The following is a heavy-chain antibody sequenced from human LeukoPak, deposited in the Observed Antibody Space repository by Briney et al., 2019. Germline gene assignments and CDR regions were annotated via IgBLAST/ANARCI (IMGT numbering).Heavy chain of an antibody. CDR2: IYYSGST. CDR3: ARSDYYGSGSYKAAFDI. D-gene: IGHD3-10*01. Sequence: SETLSLTCTVSGGSISSYYWSWIRQPPGKGLEWIGYIYYSGSTNYNPSLKSRVTISVDTSKNQFSLKLSSVTAADTAVYYCARSDYYGSGSYKAAFDIWGQGTMVTVSS. CDR1: GGSISSYY. J-gene: IGHJ3*02. V-gene: IGHV4-59*12.